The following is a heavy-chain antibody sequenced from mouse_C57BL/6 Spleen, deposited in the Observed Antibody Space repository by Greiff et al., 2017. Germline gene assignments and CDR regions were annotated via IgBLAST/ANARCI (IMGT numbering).Heavy chain of an antibody. CDR2: IDPATGGT. Sequence: VQLQQSGAELVRPGASVTLSCKASGYTFTDYEMHWVKQTPVHGLEWIGAIDPATGGTAYNQKFKGKAILSADKSSSTAYMQLRRLTSEDSAVXYCTRGNGALMDYWGQGTSVTVSS. CDR1: GYTFTDYE. CDR3: TRGNGALMDY. V-gene: IGHV1-15*01. J-gene: IGHJ4*01.